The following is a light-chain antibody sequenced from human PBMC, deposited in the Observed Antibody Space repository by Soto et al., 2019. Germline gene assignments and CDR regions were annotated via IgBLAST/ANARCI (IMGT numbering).Light chain of an antibody. V-gene: IGLV2-14*01. CDR2: ELS. CDR1: SSDVGGYNY. Sequence: QSALTQPASVSGSPGQSSTISCTGTSSDVGGYNYVSWYQQHPGKAPKLMIYELSNRPSGVSNRFAGSTPGNTAALTISGLQADDEADYYCSSYTSSSTLVVFGGGTKVTVL. CDR3: SSYTSSSTLVV. J-gene: IGLJ2*01.